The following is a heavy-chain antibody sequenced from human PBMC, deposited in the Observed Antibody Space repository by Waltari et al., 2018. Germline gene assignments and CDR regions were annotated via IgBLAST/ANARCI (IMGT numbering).Heavy chain of an antibody. Sequence: EVQLVASGGGLVKPGGSLRLSCAASGFTFSSYSMNWVRQAPGKGLEWVSSISSSSSYIYYADSGKGRFTISRDNAKNSLYLQMNSLRAEDTAVYYCAREFGVSGYFDYWGQGTLVTVSS. CDR3: AREFGVSGYFDY. J-gene: IGHJ4*02. D-gene: IGHD3-16*01. CDR2: ISSSSSYI. CDR1: GFTFSSYS. V-gene: IGHV3-21*01.